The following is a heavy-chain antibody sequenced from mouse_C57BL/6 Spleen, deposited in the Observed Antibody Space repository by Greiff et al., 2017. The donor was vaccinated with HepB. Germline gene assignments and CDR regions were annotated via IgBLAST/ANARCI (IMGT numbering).Heavy chain of an antibody. J-gene: IGHJ4*01. CDR2: IRLKSDNYAT. CDR3: TVTTVVATPYAMDY. V-gene: IGHV6-3*01. CDR1: GFTFSNYW. D-gene: IGHD1-1*01. Sequence: VQLKESGGGLVQPGGSMKLSCVASGFTFSNYWMNWVRQSPEKGLEWVAQIRLKSDNYATHYAESVKGRFTISRDDSKSSVYLQMNNLRAEDTGIYYCTVTTVVATPYAMDYWGQGTSVTVSS.